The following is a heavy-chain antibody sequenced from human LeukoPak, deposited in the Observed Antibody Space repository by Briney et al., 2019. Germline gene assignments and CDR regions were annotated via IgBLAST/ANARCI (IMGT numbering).Heavy chain of an antibody. CDR3: ARRVKDTAMVRGFDY. V-gene: IGHV4-39*01. CDR1: GVSISSSNSY. J-gene: IGHJ4*02. D-gene: IGHD5-18*01. Sequence: SETLSLTCTVSGVSISSSNSYWGWIRQPPGKGLEWIGSIYYSGSTYYNPSLKSRVTISVDTSKNQFSLKLSSVTAADTAVYYCARRVKDTAMVRGFDYWGQGTLVTVSS. CDR2: IYYSGST.